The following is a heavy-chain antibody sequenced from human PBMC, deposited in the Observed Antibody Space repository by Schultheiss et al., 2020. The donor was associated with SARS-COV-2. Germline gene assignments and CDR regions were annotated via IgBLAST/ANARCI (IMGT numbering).Heavy chain of an antibody. D-gene: IGHD3-3*01. CDR1: GFTFSSYE. J-gene: IGHJ4*02. V-gene: IGHV3-53*01. CDR3: AREGYDFWSGYSDY. CDR2: IYSGGST. Sequence: GESLKISCAASGFTFSSYEMNWVRQAPGKGLEWVSVIYSGGSTYYADSVKGRFTISRDNSKNTLYLQMNSLRAEDTAVYYCAREGYDFWSGYSDYWGQGTLVTVSS.